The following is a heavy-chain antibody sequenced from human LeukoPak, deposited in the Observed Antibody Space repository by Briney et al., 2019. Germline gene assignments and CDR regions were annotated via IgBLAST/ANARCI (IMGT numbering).Heavy chain of an antibody. CDR1: TFTFSSFT. Sequence: GGSLSLSCAASTFTFSSFTMSWVRQAPGKGLEWVSGISGSGGSTYYADSVRGRFTISRDNSKNTLFLQMNSLRAEDTAIYYCAKPDMGYWAIKYWGQGTLVTVSS. CDR3: AKPDMGYWAIKY. CDR2: ISGSGGST. V-gene: IGHV3-23*01. J-gene: IGHJ4*02. D-gene: IGHD1-26*01.